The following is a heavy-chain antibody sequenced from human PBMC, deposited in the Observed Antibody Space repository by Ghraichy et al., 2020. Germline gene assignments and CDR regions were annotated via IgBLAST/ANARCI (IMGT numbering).Heavy chain of an antibody. CDR2: IKSKTDGGTT. V-gene: IGHV3-15*01. D-gene: IGHD1-26*01. Sequence: GSLRLSCAASGFIFSNAWMSWVRQAPGKGLEWVGRIKSKTDGGTTDYAAPVKGRFTISRDDSKNTLYLQMNSLKSEDTAVYYCTTDPEWELLSYYYGMDVWGQGTTVTVSS. CDR1: GFIFSNAW. J-gene: IGHJ6*02. CDR3: TTDPEWELLSYYYGMDV.